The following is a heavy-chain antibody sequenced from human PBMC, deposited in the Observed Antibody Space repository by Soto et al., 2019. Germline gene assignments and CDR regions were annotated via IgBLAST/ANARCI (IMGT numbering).Heavy chain of an antibody. CDR3: ARTPHCSSISCSRFDF. CDR1: GGSISSNY. CDR2: VYYSGST. J-gene: IGHJ4*02. V-gene: IGHV4-59*01. D-gene: IGHD2-2*01. Sequence: SETLSLTCTVSGGSISSNYWSWIRQPPGAGLEWIGYVYYSGSTNYNPSLKSRVTMSVDTSKNQFSLQLSSVTAADTAVYYCARTPHCSSISCSRFDFWGQGTLVTVSS.